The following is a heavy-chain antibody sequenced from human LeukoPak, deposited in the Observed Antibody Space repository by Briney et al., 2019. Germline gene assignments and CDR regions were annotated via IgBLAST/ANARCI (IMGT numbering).Heavy chain of an antibody. D-gene: IGHD1/OR15-1a*01. V-gene: IGHV3-30-3*01. Sequence: GGSLRLSCAASGFTFSSYAMHWVRQAPGKGLEWVAVISYDANDKYYADSVKGRFTISRDNAKNTLYLQMNSLRAEDTAVYYCARGNKGGYDYWGQGTLVTVSS. CDR3: ARGNKGGYDY. CDR2: ISYDANDK. CDR1: GFTFSSYA. J-gene: IGHJ4*02.